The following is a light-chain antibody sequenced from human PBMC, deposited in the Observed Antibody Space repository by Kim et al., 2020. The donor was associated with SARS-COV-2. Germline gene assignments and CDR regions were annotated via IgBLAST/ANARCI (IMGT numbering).Light chain of an antibody. CDR3: QQYGSSPLT. Sequence: SSGERATPSCRASQSVSSSCLAWYQQKPGQAPRRLIYGASSRAAGIPDRFSGSGSGTDFTLTISRLEPEDFAVYCCQQYGSSPLTFGGGTKVDIK. CDR1: QSVSSSC. V-gene: IGKV3-20*01. J-gene: IGKJ4*01. CDR2: GAS.